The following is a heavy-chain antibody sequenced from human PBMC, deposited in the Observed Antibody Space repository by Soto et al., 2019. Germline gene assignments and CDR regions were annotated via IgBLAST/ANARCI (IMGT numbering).Heavy chain of an antibody. Sequence: QVQLVESGGGVVQPGRSLRLSCAASGFTFSSYGMHWVRQAPGKGLEWVAVISYDGSNKYYADSVKGRFTISRDNSKNTLYLQMNSLRAEDTAVYYCAKLGPDPLTDYWGQGTLVTVSS. D-gene: IGHD3-16*01. J-gene: IGHJ4*02. V-gene: IGHV3-30*18. CDR2: ISYDGSNK. CDR1: GFTFSSYG. CDR3: AKLGPDPLTDY.